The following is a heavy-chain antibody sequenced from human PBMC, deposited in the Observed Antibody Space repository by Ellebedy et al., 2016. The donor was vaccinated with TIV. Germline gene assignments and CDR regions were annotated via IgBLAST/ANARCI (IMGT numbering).Heavy chain of an antibody. V-gene: IGHV1-3*01. D-gene: IGHD4-17*01. CDR1: GYTFTSYA. J-gene: IGHJ4*02. Sequence: ASVKVSXXASGYTFTSYAMHWVRQAPGQRLEWMGWINAGNGNTKYSQKFQGRVTITRDTSASTAYMELSSLRSEDTAVYYCASLTVTNGLGRDYWGQGTLVTVSS. CDR2: INAGNGNT. CDR3: ASLTVTNGLGRDY.